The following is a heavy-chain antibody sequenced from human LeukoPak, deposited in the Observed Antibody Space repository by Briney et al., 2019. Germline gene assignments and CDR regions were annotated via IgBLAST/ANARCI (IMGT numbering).Heavy chain of an antibody. J-gene: IGHJ3*02. CDR2: IYYSGST. V-gene: IGHV4-61*01. CDR3: ARVDRVEAFDI. CDR1: GYSISSGYY. Sequence: SETLSLTCAVSGYSISSGYYWSWIRQPPGKGLEWIGYIYYSGSTNYNPSLKSRVTISVDTSKNQFSLKLSSVTAADTAVYYCARVDRVEAFDIWGQGTMVTVSS. D-gene: IGHD3-9*01.